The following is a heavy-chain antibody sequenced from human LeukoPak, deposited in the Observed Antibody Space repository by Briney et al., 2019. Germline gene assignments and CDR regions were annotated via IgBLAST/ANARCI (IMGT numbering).Heavy chain of an antibody. CDR3: ATSARTYIGSSLDY. CDR2: IYSGGST. CDR1: GFTFSSYG. J-gene: IGHJ4*02. D-gene: IGHD2-15*01. Sequence: GGSLRLSCAASGFTFSSYGMHWVRQAPGKGLEWVSVIYSGGSTYYADSMKGRFTISRDNSKNTLYLQMNSPRAEDTALYYCATSARTYIGSSLDYWGQGTLVTVSS. V-gene: IGHV3-66*01.